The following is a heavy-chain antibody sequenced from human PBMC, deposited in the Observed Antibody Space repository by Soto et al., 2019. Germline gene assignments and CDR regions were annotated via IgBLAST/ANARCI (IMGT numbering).Heavy chain of an antibody. Sequence: SAEVTCKASGGTFNSYTSSWVRQDPGQGLEWMGRIIPILGIANYAQKFQGRVTITADKSTSTAYMELSSLRSEDTAVYYCARGDFWSGYYYYYYMDVWGKGTTVTVSS. CDR1: GGTFNSYT. CDR3: ARGDFWSGYYYYYYMDV. CDR2: IIPILGIA. J-gene: IGHJ6*03. V-gene: IGHV1-69*02. D-gene: IGHD3-3*01.